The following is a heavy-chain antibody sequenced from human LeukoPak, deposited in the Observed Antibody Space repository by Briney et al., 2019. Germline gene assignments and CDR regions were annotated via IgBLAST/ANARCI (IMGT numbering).Heavy chain of an antibody. Sequence: PGGSLRLSCAASGFTVSSNYMGWVRQAPGKGLEWVSVIYSGGSTYYADSVKGRFTISRDNSKNTLYLQMNSLRAEDTAVYYCAREDDPYGMDVWGQGTTVTVSS. CDR1: GFTVSSNY. CDR3: AREDDPYGMDV. J-gene: IGHJ6*02. CDR2: IYSGGST. V-gene: IGHV3-53*01.